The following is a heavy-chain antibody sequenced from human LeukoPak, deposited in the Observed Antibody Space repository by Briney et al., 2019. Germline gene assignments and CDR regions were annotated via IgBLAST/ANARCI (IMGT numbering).Heavy chain of an antibody. CDR1: GFTFTTYW. J-gene: IGHJ4*02. CDR3: ARGHRASGWYNY. CDR2: IKQDGSEK. Sequence: GGSLRLSCAASGFTFTTYWMGWVRQAPGKGLEWVANIKQDGSEKYYVDSVKGRFTISRDNVKNTLYLQMNSLRAEDTAVYYCARGHRASGWYNYWGQGTLVTVSS. D-gene: IGHD6-19*01. V-gene: IGHV3-7*01.